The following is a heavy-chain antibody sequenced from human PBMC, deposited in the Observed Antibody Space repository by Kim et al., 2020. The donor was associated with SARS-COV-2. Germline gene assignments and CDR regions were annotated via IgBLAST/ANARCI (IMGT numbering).Heavy chain of an antibody. V-gene: IGHV3-33*01. J-gene: IGHJ3*02. CDR3: ARDGYGDYGAFDI. D-gene: IGHD4-17*01. Sequence: HHAAPVEGRFPISRDHSKTPLYLQMNSLRAEDTAVYYCARDGYGDYGAFDIWGQGTMVTVSS.